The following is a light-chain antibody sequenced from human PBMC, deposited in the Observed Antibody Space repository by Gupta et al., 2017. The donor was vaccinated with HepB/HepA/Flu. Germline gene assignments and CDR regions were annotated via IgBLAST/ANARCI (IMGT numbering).Light chain of an antibody. CDR2: GKN. J-gene: IGLJ1*01. Sequence: SSDLTQAPAVSVALGQTVRITCQGDSLRSYYASWYQQKPGQAPVLVIYGKNNRPSGIPDRFSGSCSGNTASLTITGAQAEDEADYYCNSRDSSGNYVFGTGTKVTGL. CDR3: NSRDSSGNYV. CDR1: SLRSYY. V-gene: IGLV3-19*01.